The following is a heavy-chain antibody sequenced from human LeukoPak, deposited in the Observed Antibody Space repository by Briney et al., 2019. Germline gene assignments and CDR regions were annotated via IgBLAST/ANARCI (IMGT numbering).Heavy chain of an antibody. D-gene: IGHD1-26*01. CDR2: TGDTT. CDR3: AKDLYSGSYLGWFDP. Sequence: TGDTTEYAGSVKGRFTISRDNSKNTLYLQMNSLRAEDTAVYYCAKDLYSGSYLGWFDPWGQGTLVTVSS. J-gene: IGHJ5*02. V-gene: IGHV3-23*01.